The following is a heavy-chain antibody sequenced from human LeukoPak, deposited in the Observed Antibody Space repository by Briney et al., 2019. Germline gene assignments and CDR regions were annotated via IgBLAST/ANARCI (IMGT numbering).Heavy chain of an antibody. J-gene: IGHJ4*02. CDR2: IYYSGST. V-gene: IGHV4-59*01. CDR1: GGSISSYY. D-gene: IGHD3-16*01. Sequence: PSETLFLTCTVSGGSISSYYWSWIRQPPGKGLEWIGYIYYSGSTNYNPSLKSRVTISVDTSKNQFSLKLSSVTAADTAVYYCARGIKAWGTRGSYFDYWGQGTLVTVSS. CDR3: ARGIKAWGTRGSYFDY.